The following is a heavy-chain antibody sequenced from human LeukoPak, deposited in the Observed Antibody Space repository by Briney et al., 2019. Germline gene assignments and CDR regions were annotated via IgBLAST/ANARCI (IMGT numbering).Heavy chain of an antibody. J-gene: IGHJ4*02. CDR1: GYTFTSYG. D-gene: IGHD3-9*01. V-gene: IGHV1-18*01. Sequence: GASVKVSCKASGYTFTSYGISWVRQAPGQGLEWMGWISAYNGNTNYAQKLQGRVTMTTDTSTSTAYMELRSLGSDDTAVYYCARARTDYDILTGYPHWGQGTLVTVSS. CDR2: ISAYNGNT. CDR3: ARARTDYDILTGYPH.